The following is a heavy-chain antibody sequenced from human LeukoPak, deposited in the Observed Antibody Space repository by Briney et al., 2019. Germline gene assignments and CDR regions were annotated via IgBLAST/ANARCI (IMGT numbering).Heavy chain of an antibody. V-gene: IGHV1-2*02. CDR1: GYTFTGYY. D-gene: IGHD5-12*01. Sequence: ASVKVSCKASGYTFTGYYMHWVRQAPGQGPEWMGWINPNSGGANYAQKFQGRVTMTRNASISTAYMELSSLRSEDTAVYYCARGRSVSTVATMWYYYYYMDVWGKGTTVTVSS. CDR2: INPNSGGA. J-gene: IGHJ6*03. CDR3: ARGRSVSTVATMWYYYYYMDV.